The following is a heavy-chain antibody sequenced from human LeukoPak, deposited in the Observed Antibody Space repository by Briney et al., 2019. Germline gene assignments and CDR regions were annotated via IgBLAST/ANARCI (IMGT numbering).Heavy chain of an antibody. J-gene: IGHJ5*02. CDR3: ARDKNCSSTSCYARGGTNWFDP. Sequence: GGSLRISCAASGFTFSSYGMHWVRQAPGKGLEWVAVIWYDGSNKYYADSVKGRFTISRDNSKNTLYLQMNSLRAEDTAVYYCARDKNCSSTSCYARGGTNWFDPWGQGTLVTVSS. CDR2: IWYDGSNK. CDR1: GFTFSSYG. D-gene: IGHD2-2*01. V-gene: IGHV3-33*08.